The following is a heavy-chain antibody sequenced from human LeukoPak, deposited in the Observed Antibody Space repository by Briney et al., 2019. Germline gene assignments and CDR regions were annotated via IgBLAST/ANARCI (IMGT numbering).Heavy chain of an antibody. J-gene: IGHJ4*02. Sequence: SETLSLTCTVSGGSISSGGYYWSWIRQHPGKGLEWIGYIYYSGSTYYNPSLKSRVTISVDTSKNQFSRKLSSVTAADTAVYYCARGFDFWSGYYVFDYWGQGTLVTVSS. V-gene: IGHV4-31*03. CDR3: ARGFDFWSGYYVFDY. D-gene: IGHD3-3*01. CDR1: GGSISSGGYY. CDR2: IYYSGST.